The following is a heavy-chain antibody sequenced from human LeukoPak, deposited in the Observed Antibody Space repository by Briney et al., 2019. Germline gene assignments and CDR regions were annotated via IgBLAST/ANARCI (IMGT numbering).Heavy chain of an antibody. V-gene: IGHV3-7*01. CDR1: GFTFSSYW. J-gene: IGHJ4*02. Sequence: HSGGSLRLSCAASGFTFSSYWVSWVRQAPGKGLEWVANIKPDGSEKYYVDSVKGRFTISRGNAKNSLYLQMNSLRAEDTAVYYCAGVYWGQGTLVTVSS. CDR3: AGVY. CDR2: IKPDGSEK.